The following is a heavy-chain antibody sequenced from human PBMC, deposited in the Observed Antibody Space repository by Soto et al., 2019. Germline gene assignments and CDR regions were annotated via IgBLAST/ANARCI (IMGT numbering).Heavy chain of an antibody. J-gene: IGHJ4*02. V-gene: IGHV1-69*13. Sequence: SVKVSCKASGGTFSSYAISWVRQAPGHGLERMGGIIPIFGTANYAQKFQGRVTITADESTSTAYMELSSLRSEDSAVYYCARGQGAYYDSSGYSRNDYWGQGTLVTVSS. D-gene: IGHD3-22*01. CDR3: ARGQGAYYDSSGYSRNDY. CDR2: IIPIFGTA. CDR1: GGTFSSYA.